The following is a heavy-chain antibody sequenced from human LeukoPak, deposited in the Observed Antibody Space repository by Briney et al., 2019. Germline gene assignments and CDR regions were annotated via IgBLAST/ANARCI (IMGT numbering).Heavy chain of an antibody. V-gene: IGHV1-58*02. CDR2: IVVGSGNT. Sequence: SVKVSCKASGGTFSSYAISWVRQARGQRLEWIGWIVVGSGNTNYAQKFRERVTITRDMSTSTAYMELRSLRSDDTAVYYCARGNYDILTGPRHTDAFDIWGQGTKVTVSS. CDR1: GGTFSSYA. J-gene: IGHJ3*02. CDR3: ARGNYDILTGPRHTDAFDI. D-gene: IGHD3-9*01.